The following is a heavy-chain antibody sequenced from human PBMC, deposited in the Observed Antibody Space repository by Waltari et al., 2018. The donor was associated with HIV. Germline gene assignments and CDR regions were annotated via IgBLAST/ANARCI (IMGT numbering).Heavy chain of an antibody. D-gene: IGHD1-26*01. J-gene: IGHJ2*01. V-gene: IGHV4-39*01. CDR3: ARHALRVGAAYWNFDL. CDR1: GGSVSSSSYF. Sequence: QLQLQESGPGPVKPSETLSLTCAVPGGSVSSSSYFWGWIRQPPGKGLEWVGRIYYTGRAYYNPSLKSRVTISVDTSKNQFSLKVTSVTAADTAVYYCARHALRVGAAYWNFDLWGRGTLVTVSS. CDR2: IYYTGRA.